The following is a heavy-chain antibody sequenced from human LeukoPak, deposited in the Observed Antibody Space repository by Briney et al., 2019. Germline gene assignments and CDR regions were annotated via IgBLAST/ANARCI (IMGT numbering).Heavy chain of an antibody. CDR2: ISSSSSTI. D-gene: IGHD3-10*01. CDR3: ARDFGRYYFDY. CDR1: GFTFSSYS. Sequence: SGGSLRLSCAASGFTFSSYSMNWVRQAPGKGLEWVSYISSSSSTIYYADSVKGRFTISRDNAKNSLYLQMNSLRAEDTAVYYCARDFGRYYFDYWGQGTLVTVSS. V-gene: IGHV3-48*01. J-gene: IGHJ4*02.